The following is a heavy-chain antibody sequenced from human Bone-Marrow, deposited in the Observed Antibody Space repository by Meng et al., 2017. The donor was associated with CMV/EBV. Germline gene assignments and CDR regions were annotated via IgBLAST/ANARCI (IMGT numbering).Heavy chain of an antibody. CDR1: FTLSNAW. V-gene: IGHV3-15*07. J-gene: IGHJ5*02. D-gene: IGHD3-10*01. CDR3: TTLFYGSGFRPPFDP. CDR2: IKSKTDGGTR. Sequence: FTLSNAWMNWVRQVPGKGLEWVGRIKSKTDGGTRDNAAPVKGRFTISRDDSKNTLYLQMNSLKIEDTAVYYCTTLFYGSGFRPPFDPWGQGTLVTVSS.